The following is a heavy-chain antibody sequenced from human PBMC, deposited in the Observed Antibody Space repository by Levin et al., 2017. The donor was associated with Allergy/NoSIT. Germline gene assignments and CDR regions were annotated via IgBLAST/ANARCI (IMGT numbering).Heavy chain of an antibody. CDR1: GGSFSGYY. V-gene: IGHV4-34*01. CDR2: INHSGST. D-gene: IGHD3-10*01. CDR3: ARGRAVRGVIRGFDFDY. Sequence: GSLRLSCAVYGGSFSGYYWSWIRQPPGKGLEWIGEINHSGSTNYNPSLKSRVTISVDTSKNQFSLKLSSVTAADTAVYYCARGRAVRGVIRGFDFDYWGQGTLVTVSS. J-gene: IGHJ4*02.